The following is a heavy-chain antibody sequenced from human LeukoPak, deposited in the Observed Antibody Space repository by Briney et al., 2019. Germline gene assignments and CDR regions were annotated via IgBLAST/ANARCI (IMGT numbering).Heavy chain of an antibody. D-gene: IGHD5-18*01. J-gene: IGHJ4*02. CDR2: ISAYNGNT. CDR1: GYTFTSYG. V-gene: IGHV1-18*04. Sequence: ASVKVTCKTSGYTFTSYGISWVRQAPGQGLEWMGWISAYNGNTNYAQKLQGRVTMTTDTSTSTAYMEVRSLRSDDTAIYYCARVYRDTYGQNWGQGTLVTVSS. CDR3: ARVYRDTYGQN.